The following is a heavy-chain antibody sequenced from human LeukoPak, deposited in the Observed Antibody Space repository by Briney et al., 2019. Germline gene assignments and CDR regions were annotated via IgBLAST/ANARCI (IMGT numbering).Heavy chain of an antibody. CDR1: GFTFSSYA. CDR3: AQTPKGIAVEGYNWFDP. CDR2: ISGSGGST. Sequence: PGGSLRLSCAASGFTFSSYAMSWVRQAPGKGLEWVSAISGSGGSTYYADSVKGRFTISRDNSKNTLYLQMNSLRAEDTAVYYCAQTPKGIAVEGYNWFDPWGQGTLVTVSS. D-gene: IGHD6-19*01. J-gene: IGHJ5*02. V-gene: IGHV3-23*01.